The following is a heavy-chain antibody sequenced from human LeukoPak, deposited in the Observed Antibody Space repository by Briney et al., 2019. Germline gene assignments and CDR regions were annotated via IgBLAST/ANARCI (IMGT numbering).Heavy chain of an antibody. D-gene: IGHD3-22*01. Sequence: SVKVSCKASGGTFSSYAISWVRQAPGQGLEWMGRIIPIFGTANYAQKFQGRVTITTDESTSTAYMELSSLRSEDTAVYYCTSSTTAYYYDSSGYSWGQGTMVTVSS. CDR3: TSSTTAYYYDSSGYS. J-gene: IGHJ3*01. CDR2: IIPIFGTA. CDR1: GGTFSSYA. V-gene: IGHV1-69*05.